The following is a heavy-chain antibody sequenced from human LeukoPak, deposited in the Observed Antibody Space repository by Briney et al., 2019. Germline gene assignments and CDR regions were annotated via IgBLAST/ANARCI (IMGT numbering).Heavy chain of an antibody. D-gene: IGHD3-16*02. Sequence: PSETLSLTCTVSGGSVSSGSYYWSWIRQPPGKGLEWIGYIYYSGSTNYNPSLKSRVTMSVDTSKNQFSLKLSSVTAADTAVYYCARDVGRYSFDYWGQGTLVTVSS. CDR2: IYYSGST. V-gene: IGHV4-61*01. J-gene: IGHJ4*02. CDR3: ARDVGRYSFDY. CDR1: GGSVSSGSYY.